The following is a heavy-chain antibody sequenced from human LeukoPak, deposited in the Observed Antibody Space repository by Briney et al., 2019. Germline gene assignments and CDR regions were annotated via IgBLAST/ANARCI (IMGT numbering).Heavy chain of an antibody. CDR3: ATLDGDGYNPPIDY. CDR1: GGSISSYY. V-gene: IGHV4-59*01. D-gene: IGHD5-24*01. J-gene: IGHJ4*02. Sequence: PSETLSLTCTVSGGSISSYYWSWIRQPPGEGLEWIGYIYYSGSTNYNPSLKSRVTISVDTSKNQFSLKLSSVTAADTAVYYCATLDGDGYNPPIDYWGQGTLVTVSS. CDR2: IYYSGST.